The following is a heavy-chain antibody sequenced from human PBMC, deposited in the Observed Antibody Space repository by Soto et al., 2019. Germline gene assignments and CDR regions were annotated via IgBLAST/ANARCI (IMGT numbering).Heavy chain of an antibody. CDR2: IYYSGST. CDR1: GGSISSYY. CDR3: ARGWGRIFDY. D-gene: IGHD7-27*01. J-gene: IGHJ4*02. Sequence: SETLSLTCTVSGGSISSYYWSWIRQPPGKGLECIGYIYYSGSTNYNPSLKSRVTISVDTSKNQFSLRLSSVTAADTAVYYCARGWGRIFDYWGQGTLVTVSS. V-gene: IGHV4-59*12.